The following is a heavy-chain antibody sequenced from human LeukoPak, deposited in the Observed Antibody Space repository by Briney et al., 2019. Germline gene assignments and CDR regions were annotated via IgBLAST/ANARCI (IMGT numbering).Heavy chain of an antibody. D-gene: IGHD2-15*01. Sequence: GGSLRLSCTASGFPFSDFYMTWIRQAPGKGLERVSYISGSGTTIHYADSVKGRLTISRDNARNSLYLQMNSLRAEDTAVYYCARVSAWSLDSWGQGTLLTVSS. CDR3: ARVSAWSLDS. J-gene: IGHJ4*02. CDR2: ISGSGTTI. CDR1: GFPFSDFY. V-gene: IGHV3-11*04.